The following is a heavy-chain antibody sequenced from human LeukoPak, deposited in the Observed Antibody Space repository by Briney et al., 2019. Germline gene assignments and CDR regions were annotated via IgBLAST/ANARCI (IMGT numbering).Heavy chain of an antibody. CDR3: AREGWRFDY. V-gene: IGHV3-30*02. CDR1: GFPFSSYG. D-gene: IGHD2-15*01. CDR2: IRYDGSNK. Sequence: PGGPLRLPGAASGFPFSSYGMHGVRQAPGKGLEWGAFIRYDGSNKYYPDSVKGRFTIARDNSKNTLYLQMNSPRAEDTAVYYCAREGWRFDYWGQGTLVTVSS. J-gene: IGHJ4*02.